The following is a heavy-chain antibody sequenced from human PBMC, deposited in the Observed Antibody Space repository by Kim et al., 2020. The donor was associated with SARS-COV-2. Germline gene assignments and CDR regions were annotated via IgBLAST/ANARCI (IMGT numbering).Heavy chain of an antibody. CDR3: ARDPPTKIAGAGTNWFDP. CDR2: ISSSSSNI. CDR1: GFTFSSYS. Sequence: GGSLRLSCAASGFTFSSYSMNWVRQAPGKGLEWVSSISSSSSNIYYADSVKGRFTISRDNAKNSLYLQMNSLRAEDTAVYYCARDPPTKIAGAGTNWFDPWGQGTLVTVSS. D-gene: IGHD6-19*01. V-gene: IGHV3-21*01. J-gene: IGHJ5*02.